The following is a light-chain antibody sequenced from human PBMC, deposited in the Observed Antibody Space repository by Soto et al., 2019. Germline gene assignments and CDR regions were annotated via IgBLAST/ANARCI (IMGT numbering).Light chain of an antibody. CDR3: QQRSNWPLS. J-gene: IGKJ4*01. CDR1: QTLSKY. Sequence: EIVMTQSPSTLSLAPGERATVSCRASQTLSKYLLCYQQKPGQAPRLLIYDAPNRATGVPDRFSGSGSGTDFTLTISSVEPEDVGVYYCQQRSNWPLSFGGGTKVQIK. V-gene: IGKV3-11*01. CDR2: DAP.